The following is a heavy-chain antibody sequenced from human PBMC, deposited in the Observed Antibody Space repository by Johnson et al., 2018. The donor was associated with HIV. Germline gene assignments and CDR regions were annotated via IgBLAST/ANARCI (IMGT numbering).Heavy chain of an antibody. Sequence: QVQLVESGGGVVKPGGSLRLSCAASGFTFSNYGMHWVRQAPGKGLEWVSVIWYDGSNKYYTDSVKGRFTISRDNSKNTLFLQMNSLRAEDTAVYYCAKGDYYDSRAAFDIWGQGTMVTVSS. J-gene: IGHJ3*02. V-gene: IGHV3-33*06. CDR3: AKGDYYDSRAAFDI. CDR2: IWYDGSNK. D-gene: IGHD3-22*01. CDR1: GFTFSNYG.